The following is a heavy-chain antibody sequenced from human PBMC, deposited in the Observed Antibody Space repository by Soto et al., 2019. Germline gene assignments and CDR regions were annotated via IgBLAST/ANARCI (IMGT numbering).Heavy chain of an antibody. CDR1: GYSFTTYW. V-gene: IGHV5-10-1*01. Sequence: GESLKISCEASGYSFTTYWISWVRQMPGKGLEWMGAIDPRDSYTKYSPSFQGHVTISVDKSISTAYLQWNSLKASDTAIYYCARERSDLELFNWLDPWGQGTLVTVSS. CDR2: IDPRDSYT. J-gene: IGHJ5*02. D-gene: IGHD1-7*01. CDR3: ARERSDLELFNWLDP.